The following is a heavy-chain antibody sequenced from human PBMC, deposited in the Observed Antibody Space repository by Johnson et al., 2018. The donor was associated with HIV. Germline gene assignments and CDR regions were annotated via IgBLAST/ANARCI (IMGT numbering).Heavy chain of an antibody. CDR1: GFSFSNAW. D-gene: IGHD1-1*01. CDR3: TTDPWWNGYHAFDV. Sequence: VQLVESGGGLVKAGGSLRLSCAASGFSFSNAWMSWVRQAPGKGLEWVGRIKSKTDGEKTDYAAPVKGRFTTSRDDSKNTLYLQMNSLKTEDTAMYYCTTDPWWNGYHAFDVWGQGTMVTVSS. J-gene: IGHJ3*01. V-gene: IGHV3-15*01. CDR2: IKSKTDGEKT.